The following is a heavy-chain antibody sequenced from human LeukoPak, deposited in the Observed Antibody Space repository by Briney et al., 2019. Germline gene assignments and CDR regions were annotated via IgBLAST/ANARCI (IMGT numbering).Heavy chain of an antibody. CDR1: GGSISGYY. Sequence: SETLSLTCTVSGGSISGYYWSWVRQPPGNRLEWIGYIYHSGSTNYNPSLKSRITLSVDTPKNQFSLILSSVTAADTAVYYCARRPGYSSGFDYWGQGTLVTVSS. CDR3: ARRPGYSSGFDY. J-gene: IGHJ4*02. CDR2: IYHSGST. D-gene: IGHD6-19*01. V-gene: IGHV4-59*08.